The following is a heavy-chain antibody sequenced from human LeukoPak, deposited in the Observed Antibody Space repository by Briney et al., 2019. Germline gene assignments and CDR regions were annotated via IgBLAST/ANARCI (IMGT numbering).Heavy chain of an antibody. D-gene: IGHD3-16*02. CDR3: ARDTSNRSPSAFDI. CDR1: GFTFSSYG. CDR2: IWYDGSNK. V-gene: IGHV3-33*01. J-gene: IGHJ3*02. Sequence: GRSLRLSCAASGFTFSSYGMHWVRQAPGKGLEWVAVIWYDGSNKYYADSVKGRFTISRDNSKNTLYLQMNSLRAEDTAVYYCARDTSNRSPSAFDIWGQGTMVTVSS.